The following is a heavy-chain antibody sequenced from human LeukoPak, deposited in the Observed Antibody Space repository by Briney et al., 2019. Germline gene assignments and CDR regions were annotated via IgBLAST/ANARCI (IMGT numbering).Heavy chain of an antibody. J-gene: IGHJ4*02. Sequence: GASVKVSCKASGGTFSSYAISWVRQAPGQGLEWMGWIIPIFGTANYAQKFQGRVTITADESTSTAYMELSSLRSEDTAVYYCARQLKARPSVVVPAATLGYWGQGTLVTVSS. V-gene: IGHV1-69*13. D-gene: IGHD2-2*01. CDR3: ARQLKARPSVVVPAATLGY. CDR2: IIPIFGTA. CDR1: GGTFSSYA.